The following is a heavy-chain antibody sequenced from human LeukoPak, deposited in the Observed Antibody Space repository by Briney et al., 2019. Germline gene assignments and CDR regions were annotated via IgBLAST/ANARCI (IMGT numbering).Heavy chain of an antibody. J-gene: IGHJ6*03. CDR2: INPSGGST. V-gene: IGHV1-46*01. Sequence: ASVKVSCKASGYTFTSYYMHWVRQAPGQGLEWMGIINPSGGSTSYAQKFQGRVTMTRNTSISTAYMELSSLRSEDTAVYYCTVAGMLMGYYYYYMDVWGKGTTVTISS. D-gene: IGHD6-19*01. CDR1: GYTFTSYY. CDR3: TVAGMLMGYYYYYMDV.